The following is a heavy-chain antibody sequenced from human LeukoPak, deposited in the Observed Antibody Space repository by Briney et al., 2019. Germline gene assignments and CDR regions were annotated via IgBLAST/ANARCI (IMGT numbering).Heavy chain of an antibody. CDR3: ARWTTVTSSHDY. D-gene: IGHD4-17*01. CDR1: GGSISSYY. V-gene: IGHV4-59*01. J-gene: IGHJ4*02. CDR2: IYYSGST. Sequence: SETLSLTCTVSGGSISSYYWSWIRQPPGKGLEWIGYIYYSGSTNYNPSLKSRVTISVDTSKNQFSLKLSSVTAADTAVYYCARWTTVTSSHDYWGQGTLATVSS.